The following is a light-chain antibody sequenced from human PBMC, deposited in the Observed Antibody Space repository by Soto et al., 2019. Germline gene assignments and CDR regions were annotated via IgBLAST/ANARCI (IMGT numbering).Light chain of an antibody. CDR1: QSVLYSSNNKNY. CDR2: WTS. J-gene: IGKJ4*01. V-gene: IGKV4-1*01. Sequence: DIVMTQSPDSLTVSLGERATINCKSSQSVLYSSNNKNYLAWYQQKPGQPPKLLIYWTSTRESGVPDRFSGSGSGTDFTLTVSNLQAEDVAVYYGQQFYSTPLTFGGGTKVEIK. CDR3: QQFYSTPLT.